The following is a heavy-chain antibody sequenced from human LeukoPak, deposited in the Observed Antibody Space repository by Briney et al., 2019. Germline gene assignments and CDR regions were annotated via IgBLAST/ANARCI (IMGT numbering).Heavy chain of an antibody. D-gene: IGHD2-15*01. Sequence: SETLSLTCTVSGGSVSSGSYYWSWIRQPPGKGLEWIGYIYYSGSTNYNPSLKSRVTISVDTSKNQFSLELSSVTAADTAVYYCARDIGYGIPVGWFDPWGQGTLVTVSS. CDR3: ARDIGYGIPVGWFDP. CDR2: IYYSGST. V-gene: IGHV4-61*01. CDR1: GGSVSSGSYY. J-gene: IGHJ5*02.